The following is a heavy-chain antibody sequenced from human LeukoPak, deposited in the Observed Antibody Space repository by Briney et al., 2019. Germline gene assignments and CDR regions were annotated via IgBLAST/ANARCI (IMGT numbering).Heavy chain of an antibody. CDR2: LSTSGAAT. V-gene: IGHV3-23*01. Sequence: PGGSLRLSCAASGFTFSSFSMNWVRQAPGKGLEWVSTLSTSGAATYYADSVKGRFTISRDNSQNTLYLQMNSLRAEDTAVYYCARDRSPMVRGVIHYWGQGTLVTVSS. CDR3: ARDRSPMVRGVIHY. J-gene: IGHJ4*02. D-gene: IGHD3-10*01. CDR1: GFTFSSFS.